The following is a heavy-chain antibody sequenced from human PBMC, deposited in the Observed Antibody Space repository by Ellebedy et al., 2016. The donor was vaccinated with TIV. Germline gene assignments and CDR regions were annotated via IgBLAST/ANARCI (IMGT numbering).Heavy chain of an antibody. V-gene: IGHV4-59*01. D-gene: IGHD3-3*01. CDR2: INYSGST. Sequence: MPSETLSLTCTVSGGSISSYYWSWIRQPPGKGLEWIGYINYSGSTNYNPSLKSRVTISVDTSKNQFSLKLSSVTAADTAVYYCARAGFFGSSTKLFDPWGQGTLVTVSS. J-gene: IGHJ5*02. CDR3: ARAGFFGSSTKLFDP. CDR1: GGSISSYY.